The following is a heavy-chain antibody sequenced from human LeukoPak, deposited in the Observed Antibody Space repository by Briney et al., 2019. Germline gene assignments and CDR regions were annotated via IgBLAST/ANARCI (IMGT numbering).Heavy chain of an antibody. V-gene: IGHV3-30*04. Sequence: GGSLRLSCVASGFTFSSYAMHWVRQAPGKGLEWVAVISYDGSNKYYADSVKGRFTISRDNSKNTLYLQMNSLRAEDTAVYYCARDPPIWFGELSLDYWGQGTLVTVSS. CDR1: GFTFSSYA. J-gene: IGHJ4*02. CDR3: ARDPPIWFGELSLDY. D-gene: IGHD3-10*01. CDR2: ISYDGSNK.